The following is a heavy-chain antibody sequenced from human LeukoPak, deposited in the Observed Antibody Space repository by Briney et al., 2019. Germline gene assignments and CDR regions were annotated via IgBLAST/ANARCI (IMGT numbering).Heavy chain of an antibody. J-gene: IGHJ4*02. CDR1: GGTFSSYA. CDR2: IIPIFGTA. Sequence: ASVKVSCKXSGGTFSSYAIGWVQQAPGQGLEWMGRIIPIFGTANYAQKFQGRVTITTDESTSTAYMELSSLRSEDTAVYYCARTDYYDSSGTLVLGNLFDYWGQGTLVTVSS. CDR3: ARTDYYDSSGTLVLGNLFDY. V-gene: IGHV1-69*05. D-gene: IGHD3-22*01.